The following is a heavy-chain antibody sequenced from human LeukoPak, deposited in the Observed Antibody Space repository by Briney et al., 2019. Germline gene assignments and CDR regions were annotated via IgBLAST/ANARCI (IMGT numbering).Heavy chain of an antibody. J-gene: IGHJ4*02. CDR1: GGSFSGYY. D-gene: IGHD2-15*01. V-gene: IGHV4-34*01. CDR2: INHSGST. CDR3: ARGRVVVAARVGIYLDS. Sequence: SETLTLTCAVYGGSFSGYYWSWIRQPPGKGLEWIGEINHSGSTNYNPSLKSRVTISVDTSKNQFSLKLSSVTAADTAVYYCARGRVVVAARVGIYLDSWGEGTLATVSS.